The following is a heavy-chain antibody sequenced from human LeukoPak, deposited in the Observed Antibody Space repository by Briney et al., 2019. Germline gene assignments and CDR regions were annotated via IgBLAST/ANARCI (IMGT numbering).Heavy chain of an antibody. CDR2: INPSGGST. D-gene: IGHD5-24*01. CDR1: GYTLTELS. CDR3: AREREAGRGRWLQVGLDY. V-gene: IGHV1-46*01. J-gene: IGHJ4*02. Sequence: ASVKVSCKVSGYTLTELSMHWVRQAPGQGLEWMGIINPSGGSTSYAQKFQGRVTMTRDMSTSTVYMELSSLRSEDTAVYYCAREREAGRGRWLQVGLDYWGQGTLVTVSS.